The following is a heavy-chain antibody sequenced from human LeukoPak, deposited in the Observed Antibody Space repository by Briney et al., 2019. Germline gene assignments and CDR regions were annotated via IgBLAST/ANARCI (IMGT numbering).Heavy chain of an antibody. CDR2: IWYDGSNK. J-gene: IGHJ4*02. CDR1: GFPFSSYG. CDR3: ARAVGPFDY. D-gene: IGHD1-26*01. V-gene: IGHV3-33*01. Sequence: GGSLRLSCVASGFPFSSYGMHWVRQAPGRGLEWVAVIWYDGSNKYYADSMKGRFTISRDNSKNTLYLQMNSLRAEDTGVYYCARAVGPFDYWGQGTLVTVSS.